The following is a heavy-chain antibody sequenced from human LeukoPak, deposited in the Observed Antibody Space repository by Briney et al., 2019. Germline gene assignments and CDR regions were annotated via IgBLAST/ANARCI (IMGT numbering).Heavy chain of an antibody. D-gene: IGHD4-17*01. CDR1: GGTFSIYA. V-gene: IGHV1-69*13. CDR3: ARASYGDYSFDY. J-gene: IGHJ4*02. CDR2: IIPIFGTA. Sequence: ASVKVSCKASGGTFSIYAISWVRQAPGQGLEWMGGIIPIFGTANYAQKFQGRVTITADESTSTAYMELSSLRSEDTAVYYCARASYGDYSFDYWGQGTLVTVSS.